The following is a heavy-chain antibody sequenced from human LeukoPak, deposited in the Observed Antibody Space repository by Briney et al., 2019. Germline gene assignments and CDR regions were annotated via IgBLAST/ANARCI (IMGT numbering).Heavy chain of an antibody. CDR1: GFTFDDYA. CDR3: AKDIVGDYSNYNFDY. D-gene: IGHD4-11*01. V-gene: IGHV3-9*03. Sequence: GRSLRLSCAASGFTFDDYAMHWVRQAPGKGLEWVSGISWNSGSIGYADSVKGRFTISRDNAKNSLYLQMNSLRAEDMALYYCAKDIVGDYSNYNFDYWGQGTLVTVSS. CDR2: ISWNSGSI. J-gene: IGHJ4*02.